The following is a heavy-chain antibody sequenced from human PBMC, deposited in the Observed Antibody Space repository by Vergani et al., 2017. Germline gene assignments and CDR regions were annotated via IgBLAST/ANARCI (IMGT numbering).Heavy chain of an antibody. Sequence: EVQLLESGGGLVQPGGSLRPSCAASGFTFSSYSMNWVRQAPGKGVEWVSSISSSSSYIYYADAVKGRFTISRDNAKNSLYLHMNRLRAEDTAVYYCARELTTTVAYWGQGTLVTVAS. CDR3: ARELTTTVAY. CDR1: GFTFSSYS. D-gene: IGHD4-23*01. V-gene: IGHV3-21*01. J-gene: IGHJ1*01. CDR2: ISSSSSYI.